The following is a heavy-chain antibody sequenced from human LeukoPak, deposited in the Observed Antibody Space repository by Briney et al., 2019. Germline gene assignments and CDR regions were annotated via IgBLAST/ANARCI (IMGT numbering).Heavy chain of an antibody. CDR1: GGTFSSYA. V-gene: IGHV1-69*05. Sequence: SVKVSCKASGGTFSSYAISWVRQAPGQGLDWMGRIIPIFGTANYAQKFQGRVTITTDESTSTAYMELSSLRSEDTAVYFRARDEIRYNCYYYMDVWGKGTTVTVSS. CDR2: IIPIFGTA. J-gene: IGHJ6*03. CDR3: ARDEIRYNCYYYMDV. D-gene: IGHD3-9*01.